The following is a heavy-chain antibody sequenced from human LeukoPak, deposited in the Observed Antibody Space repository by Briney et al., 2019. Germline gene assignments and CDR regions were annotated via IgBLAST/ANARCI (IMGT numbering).Heavy chain of an antibody. J-gene: IGHJ4*02. Sequence: ASVKVSCTASGYTFTSYYMHWVRQAPGQGLEWMGIINPSGGSTSYAQKFQGRVTMTRDTSTSTVCMELSSLRSEDTAVYYCARVGSGRTLDYWGQGTLVTVSS. CDR2: INPSGGST. D-gene: IGHD6-19*01. V-gene: IGHV1-46*01. CDR3: ARVGSGRTLDY. CDR1: GYTFTSYY.